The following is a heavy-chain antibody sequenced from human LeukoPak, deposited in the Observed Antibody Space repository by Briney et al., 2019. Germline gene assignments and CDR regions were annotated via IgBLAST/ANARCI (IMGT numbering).Heavy chain of an antibody. Sequence: TGGSLRLSCAASGFTFSSYAMSWVRQAPGKGLEWVSAISDSGGSTYYADSVKGRFTISRDNSKNTLYLQMNSLRAEDTAVYYCAKRRGLELLYYYYMDVWGKGTTVTVSS. CDR1: GFTFSSYA. D-gene: IGHD1-7*01. CDR3: AKRRGLELLYYYYMDV. CDR2: ISDSGGST. J-gene: IGHJ6*03. V-gene: IGHV3-23*01.